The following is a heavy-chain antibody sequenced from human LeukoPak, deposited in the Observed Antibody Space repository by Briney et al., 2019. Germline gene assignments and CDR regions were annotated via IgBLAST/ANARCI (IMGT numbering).Heavy chain of an antibody. V-gene: IGHV3-30*18. D-gene: IGHD2-2*01. CDR2: ISYDGSNK. CDR1: GFTFSSYG. CDR3: VKDRCDGTTCPEV. Sequence: GGSLRLSCAASGFTFSSYGMHWVRQAPGKGLEWVAVISYDGSNKYYADSVKGRFTISRDNSRNTLYLQMRSLRAEDTALYYCVKDRCDGTTCPEVWGQGTLVTVSS. J-gene: IGHJ4*02.